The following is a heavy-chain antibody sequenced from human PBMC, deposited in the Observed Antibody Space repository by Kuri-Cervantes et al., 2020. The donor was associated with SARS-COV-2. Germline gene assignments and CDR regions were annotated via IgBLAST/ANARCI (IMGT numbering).Heavy chain of an antibody. J-gene: IGHJ6*03. CDR3: ARDGEQRLLWFGELLPYYYMDV. CDR1: GGCVSSGSYY. Sequence: SCTVSGGCVSSGSYYWSWIRQPPGKGLEWIGYIYYSGSTNYNPSLKSRVTISVGTSKNQFSLKLSSVTAADTAVYYCARDGEQRLLWFGELLPYYYMDVWGKGTTVTVSS. CDR2: IYYSGST. D-gene: IGHD3-10*01. V-gene: IGHV4-61*01.